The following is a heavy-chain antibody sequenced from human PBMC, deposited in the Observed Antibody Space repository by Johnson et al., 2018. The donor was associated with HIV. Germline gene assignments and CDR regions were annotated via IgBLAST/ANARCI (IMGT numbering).Heavy chain of an antibody. D-gene: IGHD5-12*01. CDR2: IRYDGSNK. Sequence: VQLVESGGGVVQPGGSLRLSCAASGLTFSNYGSHWVRQAPGKGLEWVAFIRYDGSNKYYADSVKGRFTISRDNSKNTLYLQMDSLRPEDTAVYYGAKIWWVIAATGDAVDIWGQGTMVTVSS. CDR1: GLTFSNYG. V-gene: IGHV3-30*02. J-gene: IGHJ3*02. CDR3: AKIWWVIAATGDAVDI.